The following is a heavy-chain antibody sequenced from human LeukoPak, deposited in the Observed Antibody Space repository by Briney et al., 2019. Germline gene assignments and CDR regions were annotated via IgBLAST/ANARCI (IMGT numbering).Heavy chain of an antibody. CDR3: ARVPGSPDAFDI. D-gene: IGHD1-26*01. Sequence: GGSLRLSCAASGFTFSSYAMSWVRQAPGKGLEWVSAISGSGGSTYYADSVKGRFTISRDNSKNTLYLQMNSLRAEDTAVYYCARVPGSPDAFDIWGQGTMVTVSS. V-gene: IGHV3-23*01. CDR1: GFTFSSYA. CDR2: ISGSGGST. J-gene: IGHJ3*02.